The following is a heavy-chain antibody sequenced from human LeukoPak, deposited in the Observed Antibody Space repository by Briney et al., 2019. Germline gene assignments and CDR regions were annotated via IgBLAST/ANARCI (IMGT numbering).Heavy chain of an antibody. Sequence: GASVKVSCKASGGTFSSYAISWVRQAPGQGLEWMGGIIPIFGTANYAQKFQGRVTITADKSTSTAYMELSSLRSEDTAVYYCATYHLEYSSSQDWYNWFDPWGQGTLVTVSS. V-gene: IGHV1-69*06. CDR1: GGTFSSYA. D-gene: IGHD6-6*01. J-gene: IGHJ5*02. CDR2: IIPIFGTA. CDR3: ATYHLEYSSSQDWYNWFDP.